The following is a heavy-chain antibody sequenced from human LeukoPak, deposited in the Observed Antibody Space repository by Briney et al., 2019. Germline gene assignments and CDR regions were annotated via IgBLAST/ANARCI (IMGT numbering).Heavy chain of an antibody. Sequence: GASVKVSCKASGYTFTSYDINWVRQATGQGLEWMGWMNPNSGNTGYAQKFQGRVTMTRDMSTSTVYMELSSLRSEDTAVYYCARDRNWRRGYSYGSLGVPFDPWGQGTLVTVSS. J-gene: IGHJ5*02. V-gene: IGHV1-8*02. CDR3: ARDRNWRRGYSYGSLGVPFDP. CDR2: MNPNSGNT. CDR1: GYTFTSYD. D-gene: IGHD5-18*01.